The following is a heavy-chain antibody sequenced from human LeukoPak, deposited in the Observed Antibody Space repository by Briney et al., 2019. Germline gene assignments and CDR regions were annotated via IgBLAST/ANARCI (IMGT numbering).Heavy chain of an antibody. CDR1: GGSFSGYY. CDR2: INHSGST. D-gene: IGHD5-12*01. J-gene: IGHJ4*02. V-gene: IGHV4-34*01. CDR3: ARRDGYNLPFFDY. Sequence: SETLSLTCAVYGGSFSGYYWSWIRQPPGKGLEWIGEINHSGSTNYNPSLKSRVTISVDTSKNQFSLKLSSVTAADTAVYYCARRDGYNLPFFDYWGQGTLVTVSS.